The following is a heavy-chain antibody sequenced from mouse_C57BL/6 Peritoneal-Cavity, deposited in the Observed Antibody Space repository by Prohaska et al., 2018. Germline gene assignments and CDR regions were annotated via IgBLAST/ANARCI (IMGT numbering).Heavy chain of an antibody. J-gene: IGHJ2*01. CDR1: GFTFSNYW. CDR2: IRLKSDNDAT. CDR3: TDPPPGY. Sequence: EVKLEESGGGLVQPGGSMKLSCVASGFTFSNYWMNWVRQSPEMGLEWVAKIRLKSDNDATQYAESVKGRFTVSRDDSKSSVYLQMNNLRAEDTGIYYCTDPPPGYWGQGTTLTVSS. V-gene: IGHV6-3*01.